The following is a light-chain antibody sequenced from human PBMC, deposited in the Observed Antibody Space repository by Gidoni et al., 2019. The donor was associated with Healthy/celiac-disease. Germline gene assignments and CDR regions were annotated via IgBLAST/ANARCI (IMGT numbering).Light chain of an antibody. J-gene: IGLJ2*01. CDR3: QSADSSGTYVV. CDR2: KDS. V-gene: IGLV3-25*03. CDR1: ALPKQY. Sequence: SSELTPPPSVSVSPGQTARITCSGDALPKQYAYWYQQKPGQAPVLVIYKDSERPSGIPERFSGSSSGTTVTLTISGVQAEDEADYYCQSADSSGTYVVFGGGTKLTVL.